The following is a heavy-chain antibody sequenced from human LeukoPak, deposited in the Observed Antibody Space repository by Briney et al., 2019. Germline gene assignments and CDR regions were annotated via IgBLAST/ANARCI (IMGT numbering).Heavy chain of an antibody. J-gene: IGHJ2*01. CDR3: ARDRDSSGLRDFDL. CDR2: IYYSGNT. V-gene: IGHV4-59*01. Sequence: SETLSLTCTVSGGSISSYYWSWIRQPPWKGLEWIGYIYYSGNTNYNPSLKRRVSISIDTSKNQFSLQLSSVTAADPAVYYCARDRDSSGLRDFDLWGRGTLVTVSA. CDR1: GGSISSYY. D-gene: IGHD3-22*01.